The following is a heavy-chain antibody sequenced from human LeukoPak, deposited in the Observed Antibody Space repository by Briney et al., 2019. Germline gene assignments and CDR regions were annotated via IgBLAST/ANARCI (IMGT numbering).Heavy chain of an antibody. CDR2: ISDSSSYT. CDR3: ARVSSSRSFDY. CDR1: RFTFSDYY. V-gene: IGHV3-11*05. Sequence: GGSLRLSCAASRFTFSDYYMSWIRQAPGXGLEWVSYISDSSSYTNYADSVKGRFTISRDNAKNSLYLQMNSLRAEDTAVYYCARVSSSRSFDYWGQGTLVTVSS. D-gene: IGHD6-13*01. J-gene: IGHJ4*02.